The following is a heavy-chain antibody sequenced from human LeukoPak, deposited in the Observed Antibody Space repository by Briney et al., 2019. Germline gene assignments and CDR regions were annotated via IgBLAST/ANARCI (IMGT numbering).Heavy chain of an antibody. CDR2: INPNSGGT. J-gene: IGHJ4*02. V-gene: IGHV1-2*02. D-gene: IGHD3-10*01. Sequence: ASVKVSCKASGYTFTGYYMHWVRQAPGQGLEWMGWINPNSGGTNYAQKFQGRVTMTRDTSISTAYMELSRLRSDDTAVYYCARDSELLWFGELGDYWGQGTLVTVSS. CDR1: GYTFTGYY. CDR3: ARDSELLWFGELGDY.